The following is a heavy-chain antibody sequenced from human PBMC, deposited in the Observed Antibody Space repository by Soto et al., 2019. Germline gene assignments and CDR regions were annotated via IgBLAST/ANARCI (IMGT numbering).Heavy chain of an antibody. J-gene: IGHJ5*02. V-gene: IGHV6-1*01. Sequence: SQTLSLTCAISGDSVSSNSAAWNWIRQSPPRGLDGLGRTYYRSKWYNDYAVSVKSRITINPDTSKNQFSLQLNSVTPEDTAVYYCAKSRYDYIWGSYRHLWFDPWGQGTLVTVSS. CDR2: TYYRSKWYN. CDR1: GDSVSSNSAA. CDR3: AKSRYDYIWGSYRHLWFDP. D-gene: IGHD3-16*02.